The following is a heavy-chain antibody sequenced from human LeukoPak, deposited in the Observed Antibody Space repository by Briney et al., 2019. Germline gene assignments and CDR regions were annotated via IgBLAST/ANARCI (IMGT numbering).Heavy chain of an antibody. D-gene: IGHD6-6*01. CDR1: GFTFSSYA. J-gene: IGHJ4*02. CDR2: ISGSGGST. Sequence: GGSLRLSCAASGFTFSSYAMSWVRQAPGKGLEWVSAISGSGGSTYYADSVKGRFTISRDNSKNTLYLQMSSLRAEDTAVYYCAKAPLRSKAPKSDYWGQGTLVTVSS. CDR3: AKAPLRSKAPKSDY. V-gene: IGHV3-23*01.